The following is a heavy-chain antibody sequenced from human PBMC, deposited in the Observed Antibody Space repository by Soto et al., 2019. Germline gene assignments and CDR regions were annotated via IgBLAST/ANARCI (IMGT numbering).Heavy chain of an antibody. D-gene: IGHD3-9*01. CDR2: IYYSGST. V-gene: IGHV4-61*01. CDR1: GGSVSSGSYY. CDR3: ARNPLGNYDILTGYYLVLYYFDY. Sequence: PSETLSLTCTVSGGSVSSGSYYWSWIRQPPGKGLEWIGYIYYSGSTNYNPSLKSRVTISVDTSKNQFSLKLSSVTAADTAVYYCARNPLGNYDILTGYYLVLYYFDYWGQGTLVTVSS. J-gene: IGHJ4*02.